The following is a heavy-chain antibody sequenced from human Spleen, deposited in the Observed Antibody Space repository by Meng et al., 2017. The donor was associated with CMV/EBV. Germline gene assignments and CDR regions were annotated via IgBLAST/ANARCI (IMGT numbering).Heavy chain of an antibody. V-gene: IGHV3-20*04. CDR3: ARRLAGAVDY. CDR1: GFTFDDYG. CDR2: INGVGGST. D-gene: IGHD6-13*01. J-gene: IGHJ4*02. Sequence: GSLKISCAASGFTFDDYGMSWVRQAPGKGLEWVSGINGVGGSTDYADSVRGRFIISRDNAKNSLYLQINSLRVEDTAFYYCARRLAGAVDYWGQGTLVTVSS.